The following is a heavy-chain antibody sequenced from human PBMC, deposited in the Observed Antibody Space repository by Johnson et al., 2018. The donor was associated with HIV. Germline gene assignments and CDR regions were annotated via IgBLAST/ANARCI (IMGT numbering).Heavy chain of an antibody. CDR1: GFNFNTYT. J-gene: IGHJ3*02. CDR2: ISYDGGTR. CDR3: ARDTWVWAFDI. Sequence: QVQLVESGGGVVQPGRSLRLFCAVSGFNFNTYTMHWVRQAPGRGLECVAVISYDGGTRYYADSVKGRFTISRDSSKNTLYLQMNSLRPDDTAVYYCARDTWVWAFDIWGQGTMVTVSS. V-gene: IGHV3-30*01. D-gene: IGHD6-13*01.